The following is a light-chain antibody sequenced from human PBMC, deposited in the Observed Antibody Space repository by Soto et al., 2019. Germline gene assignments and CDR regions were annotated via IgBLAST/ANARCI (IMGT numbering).Light chain of an antibody. CDR1: NSDVGDYNY. Sequence: QSALTQPASVSGSPGQSITISCTGTNSDVGDYNYVSWYQQHPGKAPKLMIFGVSNRPSGVSNRFSGSKSGNTASLTISGPQAEDEADYYCSSYTSSSTLVFGTGTKVTVL. J-gene: IGLJ1*01. CDR3: SSYTSSSTLV. V-gene: IGLV2-14*01. CDR2: GVS.